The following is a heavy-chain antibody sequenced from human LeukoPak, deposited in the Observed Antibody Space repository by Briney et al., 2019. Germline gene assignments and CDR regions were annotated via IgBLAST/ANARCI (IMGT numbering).Heavy chain of an antibody. CDR3: ARHRVGCSGDSCYDFDY. J-gene: IGHJ4*02. V-gene: IGHV4-39*01. CDR2: IYDSGTT. CDR1: GASISSSSYY. Sequence: SETLSLTCTVSGASISSSSYYWSWIRQPPGEGLEWIGSIYDSGTTYYNPSLKSRVTISVDTSKNQFSLKLSSVTAADTAVYYCARHRVGCSGDSCYDFDYWGQGTLVTVSS. D-gene: IGHD2-15*01.